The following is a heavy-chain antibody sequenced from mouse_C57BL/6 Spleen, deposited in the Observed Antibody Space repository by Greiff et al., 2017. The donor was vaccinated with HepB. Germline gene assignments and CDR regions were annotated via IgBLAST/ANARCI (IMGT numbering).Heavy chain of an antibody. J-gene: IGHJ3*01. V-gene: IGHV1-26*01. Sequence: VQLQQSGPELVKPGASVKISCKASGYTFTDYYMNWVKQSHGKSLEWIGDINPNNGGTSYNQKFKGKATLTVDKSSSTAYIELRSLTSEDSAVYYCARGEYGNRAWFAYWGQGTLVTVSA. D-gene: IGHD2-10*02. CDR3: ARGEYGNRAWFAY. CDR1: GYTFTDYY. CDR2: INPNNGGT.